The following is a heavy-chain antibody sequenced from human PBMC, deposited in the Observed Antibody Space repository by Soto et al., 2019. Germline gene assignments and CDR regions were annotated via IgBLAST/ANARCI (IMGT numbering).Heavy chain of an antibody. CDR1: GFTFSSYA. Sequence: GGSLRLSCAASGFTFSSYAMSWVRQAPGKGLEWVSAISGSGGSTYYADSVKGRFTISRDNSKITLYLQMNSLRAEDTAVYYCAKDDRGYGDKNDAFDIWGQGTMVTVSS. D-gene: IGHD5-18*01. V-gene: IGHV3-23*01. CDR2: ISGSGGST. J-gene: IGHJ3*02. CDR3: AKDDRGYGDKNDAFDI.